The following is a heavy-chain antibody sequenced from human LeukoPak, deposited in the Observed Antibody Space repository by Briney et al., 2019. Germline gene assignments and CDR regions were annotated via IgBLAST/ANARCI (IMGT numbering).Heavy chain of an antibody. D-gene: IGHD3-10*01. CDR1: GFTFSSYA. Sequence: GGSLRLSCAASGFTFSSYAMHWVRQAPGKGLEWVAVISYDGSNKYYADSVKGRFTISRDNSKNTLYLQMNSLRAEDTAVYYCARVYYYGSGSYLDYWGQGTLVTVSS. CDR3: ARVYYYGSGSYLDY. J-gene: IGHJ4*02. V-gene: IGHV3-30*04. CDR2: ISYDGSNK.